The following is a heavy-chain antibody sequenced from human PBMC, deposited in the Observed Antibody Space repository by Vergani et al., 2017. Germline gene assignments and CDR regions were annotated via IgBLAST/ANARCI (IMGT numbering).Heavy chain of an antibody. CDR3: ARGWIQLWLREGLDY. CDR1: GFTFSSYA. J-gene: IGHJ4*02. CDR2: ISYDGSNK. V-gene: IGHV3-30-3*01. D-gene: IGHD5-18*01. Sequence: QVQLVESGGGVVQPGRSLRLSCAASGFTFSSYAMHWVRQAPGKGLEWVAVISYDGSNKYYADSVKGRFTISRDNSKNTLYLQMNSLRAEDTAVYYCARGWIQLWLREGLDYWGQGTLVTVSS.